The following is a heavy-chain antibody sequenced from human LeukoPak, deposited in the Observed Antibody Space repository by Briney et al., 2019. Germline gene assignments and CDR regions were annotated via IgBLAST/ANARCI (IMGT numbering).Heavy chain of an antibody. V-gene: IGHV4-59*01. CDR1: GVSISSYY. CDR2: IYYSVST. CDR3: ARALQPGVYAFDI. D-gene: IGHD6-13*01. J-gene: IGHJ3*02. Sequence: SETLSLTCTVSGVSISSYYWTWIRQPPGDGLEWIGYIYYSVSTNYNPSLKSRVTISVDTSKNQFSLKLSSVTAADTAVYYCARALQPGVYAFDIWGQGTMVTVSS.